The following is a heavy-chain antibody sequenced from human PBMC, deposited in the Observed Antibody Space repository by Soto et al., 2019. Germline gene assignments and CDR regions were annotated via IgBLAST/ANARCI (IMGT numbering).Heavy chain of an antibody. D-gene: IGHD3-10*01. CDR3: ARGFRYGSGRDVPEY. Sequence: ASVKVSCKASGYSFTDYHIHWVRQAPGQGLEWLGRINPKSGNTNYAQKLQGRVIMTTDTSTSTAYMELRSLRSDDKAVYYGARGFRYGSGRDVPEYWGEGTLVTVTS. CDR2: INPKSGNT. J-gene: IGHJ4*02. V-gene: IGHV1-18*04. CDR1: GYSFTDYH.